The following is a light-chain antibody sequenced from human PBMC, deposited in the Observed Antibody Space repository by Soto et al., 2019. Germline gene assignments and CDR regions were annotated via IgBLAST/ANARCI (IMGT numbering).Light chain of an antibody. CDR1: QSINSN. CDR2: AAS. Sequence: DIQMTQSPSSLSASVGDRVTIACRASQSINSNLNWYQQKSGKAPNLLIHAASNLQSGGPSRFSGDGSGTAFTLTIRSLQPEDFATYYCQQSYSLPLTFGGGTEVEIK. CDR3: QQSYSLPLT. V-gene: IGKV1-39*01. J-gene: IGKJ4*01.